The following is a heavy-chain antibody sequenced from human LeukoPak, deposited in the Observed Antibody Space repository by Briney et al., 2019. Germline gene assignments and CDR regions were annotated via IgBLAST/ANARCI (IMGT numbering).Heavy chain of an antibody. D-gene: IGHD3-22*01. V-gene: IGHV1-2*02. CDR3: ARVTNYYDSSGYPYYYYYYMDV. Sequence: GASVKVSCKASGYTFTGYYMHWVRQAPGQGLEWMGWINPNSGGTNYAQKFQGRVTMTRDTSISTAYMGLSRLRSDDTAVYYCARVTNYYDSSGYPYYYYYYMDVWGKGTTVTVSS. J-gene: IGHJ6*03. CDR2: INPNSGGT. CDR1: GYTFTGYY.